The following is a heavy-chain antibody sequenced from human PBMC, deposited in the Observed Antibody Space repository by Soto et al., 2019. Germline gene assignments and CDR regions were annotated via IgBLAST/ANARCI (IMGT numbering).Heavy chain of an antibody. Sequence: QVQLVQSGAEVKKPGASVKVSCKASGYTFTSYDINWVRQATGQGLEWMGWMNPNSANTGYAQKFKGRXTXTXXTSISTAYMELSSLRSEDTAVYYCARERTVAGNDYWGQGTLVTVSS. D-gene: IGHD6-19*01. CDR2: MNPNSANT. CDR3: ARERTVAGNDY. J-gene: IGHJ4*02. V-gene: IGHV1-8*01. CDR1: GYTFTSYD.